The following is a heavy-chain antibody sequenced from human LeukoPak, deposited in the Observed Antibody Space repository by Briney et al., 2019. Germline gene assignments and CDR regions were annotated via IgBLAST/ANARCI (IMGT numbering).Heavy chain of an antibody. CDR1: GFTFSSYG. CDR3: AKDGARSRRGGSCYRFAY. J-gene: IGHJ4*02. D-gene: IGHD2-15*01. CDR2: ISYDGSNK. Sequence: PGGSLRLSCAASGFTFSSYGMHWVRQAPGKGLEWVAFISYDGSNKYYADSVKGRFTISRDNSKNTLYLQMNSLRAEDTAVYYCAKDGARSRRGGSCYRFAYWGQGTLVTVSS. V-gene: IGHV3-30*18.